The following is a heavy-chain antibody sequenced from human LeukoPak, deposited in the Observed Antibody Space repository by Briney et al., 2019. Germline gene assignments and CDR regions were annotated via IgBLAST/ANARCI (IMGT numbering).Heavy chain of an antibody. CDR3: ARDRANYHWFEP. CDR1: GYTFTIYG. J-gene: IGHJ5*02. D-gene: IGHD1-7*01. Sequence: GASVTVSCKASGYTFTIYGISWVRHAPGQGLEWLGWISAYNGHTNYAHKVQGRVTITTDTSTSTAYMELRTLRSDDTAVYYCARDRANYHWFEPWGRGTLVTVSS. V-gene: IGHV1-18*01. CDR2: ISAYNGHT.